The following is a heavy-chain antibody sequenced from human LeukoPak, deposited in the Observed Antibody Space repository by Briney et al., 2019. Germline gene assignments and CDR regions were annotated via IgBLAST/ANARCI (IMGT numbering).Heavy chain of an antibody. CDR3: ARLYGTNWFYFDF. CDR1: GGSISSGGYY. Sequence: SETLSLTCTVSGGSISSGGYYGSWIRQHPGKGLEWIGYIYYSGSTYYNPSLKSRLTISVDKSKNQFSLRLNSVTAADTAIYYCARLYGTNWFYFDFWGRGALVTVSS. V-gene: IGHV4-31*03. CDR2: IYYSGST. J-gene: IGHJ4*02. D-gene: IGHD6-13*01.